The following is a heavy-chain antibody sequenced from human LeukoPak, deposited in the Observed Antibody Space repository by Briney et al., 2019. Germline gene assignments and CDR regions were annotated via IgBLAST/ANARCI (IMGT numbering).Heavy chain of an antibody. J-gene: IGHJ3*02. Sequence: PGGSLRLSCAASGFTFSSYGMHWVRQAPGKGLEWVAVISYDGSNKYYADSVKGRFTISRDNSKNTLYLQMNSLRAEDTAVYYCAKDQGLVGDASDIWGQGTMVTVSS. CDR3: AKDQGLVGDASDI. CDR1: GFTFSSYG. CDR2: ISYDGSNK. D-gene: IGHD2-2*01. V-gene: IGHV3-30*18.